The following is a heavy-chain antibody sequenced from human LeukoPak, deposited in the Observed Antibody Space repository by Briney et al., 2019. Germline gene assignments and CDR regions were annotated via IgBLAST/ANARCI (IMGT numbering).Heavy chain of an antibody. D-gene: IGHD3-22*01. CDR2: IYYSGST. Sequence: SETLSLTCTVSGGSISSYYWSWIRQPPGKGLEWIGYIYYSGSTNYNPSLKSRVTISVDTSKNQFSLKLSSVTAADTAVYYCARHRRPYYYDSSGYSIPVTSDPWGQGTLVTVSS. V-gene: IGHV4-59*08. J-gene: IGHJ5*02. CDR3: ARHRRPYYYDSSGYSIPVTSDP. CDR1: GGSISSYY.